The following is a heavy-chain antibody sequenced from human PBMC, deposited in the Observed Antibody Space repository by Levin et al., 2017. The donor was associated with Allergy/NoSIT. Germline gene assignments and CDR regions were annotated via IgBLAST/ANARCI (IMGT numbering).Heavy chain of an antibody. D-gene: IGHD3-22*01. CDR1: GFTVSSNY. V-gene: IGHV3-53*01. Sequence: GESLKISCAASGFTVSSNYMSWVRQAPGKGLEWVSVIYSGGSTYYADSVKGRFTISRDNSKNTLYLQMNSLRAEDTAVYYCARSPDYYDSSGLFDYWGQGTLVTVSS. J-gene: IGHJ4*02. CDR2: IYSGGST. CDR3: ARSPDYYDSSGLFDY.